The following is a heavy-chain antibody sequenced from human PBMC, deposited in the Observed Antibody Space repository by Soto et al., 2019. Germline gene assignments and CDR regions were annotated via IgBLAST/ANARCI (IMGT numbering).Heavy chain of an antibody. CDR2: IDPSDSYT. Sequence: HGESLKISCKASGYSFTSYWISWVRQMPGKGLEWMGRIDPSDSYTNYSPSFQGHVTISADKSISTAYLQWSSLKASDTAMYYCARCQLEAAGLEYFHHWGQGILVIGSS. D-gene: IGHD6-13*01. CDR1: GYSFTSYW. J-gene: IGHJ1*01. V-gene: IGHV5-10-1*01. CDR3: ARCQLEAAGLEYFHH.